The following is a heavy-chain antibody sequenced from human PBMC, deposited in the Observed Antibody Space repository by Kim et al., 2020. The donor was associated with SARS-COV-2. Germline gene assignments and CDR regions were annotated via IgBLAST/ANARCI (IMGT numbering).Heavy chain of an antibody. J-gene: IGHJ6*02. CDR1: GGSVSSGDYY. D-gene: IGHD6-13*01. CDR2: IYKRWNT. CDR3: ATGAAAGTSGSGMDV. V-gene: IGHV4-31*03. Sequence: SETLSLTCPVSGGSVSSGDYYWSWIRQHPGKGLEWIGYIYKRWNTYYNPSLKSRVTISVDTSKKQFSLKLSSVTAADTAVYYCATGAAAGTSGSGMDVWGQGTTVTVSS.